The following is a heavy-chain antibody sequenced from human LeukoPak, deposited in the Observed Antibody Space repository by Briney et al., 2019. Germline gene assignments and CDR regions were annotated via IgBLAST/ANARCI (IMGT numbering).Heavy chain of an antibody. J-gene: IGHJ6*03. CDR3: ARGPGSGSYPNYYYYYMDV. V-gene: IGHV4-34*01. D-gene: IGHD3-10*01. CDR1: GGSFSGYY. Sequence: PSETLSLTCAVYGGSFSGYYWSWIRQPPGKGLEWIGEINHSGSTNYNPSLKSRVTISVDTSKNQFSLKLSSVTAADTAVCYCARGPGSGSYPNYYYYYMDVWGKGTTVTVSS. CDR2: INHSGST.